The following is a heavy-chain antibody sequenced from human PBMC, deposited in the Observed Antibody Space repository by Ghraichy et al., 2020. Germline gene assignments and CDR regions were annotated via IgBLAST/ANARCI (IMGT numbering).Heavy chain of an antibody. V-gene: IGHV3-30*04. D-gene: IGHD5-18*01. Sequence: GGSLRLSCAASGFTFSSYAMHWVRQAPGKGLEWVAVISYDGSNKHYADSVKGRFTISRDNSKNTLYLQMNSLRAEDTAVYYCARDPAMVPREGGRYYYYGMDVWGQGTTVTVSS. CDR1: GFTFSSYA. J-gene: IGHJ6*02. CDR3: ARDPAMVPREGGRYYYYGMDV. CDR2: ISYDGSNK.